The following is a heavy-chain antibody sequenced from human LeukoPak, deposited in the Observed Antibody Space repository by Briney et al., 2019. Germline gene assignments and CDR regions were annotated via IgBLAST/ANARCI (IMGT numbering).Heavy chain of an antibody. CDR3: ARDFAEDFWSGYLGYYYGMDV. Sequence: PGGSLRLSCAASGFTFSSYAMHWVRQAPGNGLEWVAVISYDGSNKYYADSVKGRFTISRDNSKNTLYLQMNSLRAEDSAVYYCARDFAEDFWSGYLGYYYGMDVWGQGTTVTVSS. J-gene: IGHJ6*02. D-gene: IGHD3-3*01. V-gene: IGHV3-30-3*01. CDR2: ISYDGSNK. CDR1: GFTFSSYA.